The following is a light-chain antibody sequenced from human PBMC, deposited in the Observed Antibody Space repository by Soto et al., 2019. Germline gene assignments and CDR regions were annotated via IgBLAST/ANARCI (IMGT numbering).Light chain of an antibody. CDR3: QQYNNWPPWT. Sequence: EIVMTQSPATLSVSPGERATLSCRASQSVSSNLAWYQQKPGQAPRLLIYGASTRATGIPARFSGSGCGTEFTLTISSLQSGDFAVYYCQQYNNWPPWTFGQGTKVEIK. J-gene: IGKJ1*01. V-gene: IGKV3-15*01. CDR1: QSVSSN. CDR2: GAS.